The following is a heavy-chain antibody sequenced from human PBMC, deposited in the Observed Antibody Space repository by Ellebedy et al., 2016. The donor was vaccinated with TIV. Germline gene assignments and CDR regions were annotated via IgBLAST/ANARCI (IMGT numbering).Heavy chain of an antibody. V-gene: IGHV3-30*18. CDR1: GFTFSTYG. CDR3: ANVEMSTEDGY. J-gene: IGHJ4*02. Sequence: GGSLRLSXAASGFTFSTYGMHWVRQAPGKGLTWVAIISFHGKTKYYADSVKGRFTISRDNSKNTLYVQMNSLRVEDTAVYYCANVEMSTEDGYWGQGTLVTVSS. D-gene: IGHD5-24*01. CDR2: ISFHGKTK.